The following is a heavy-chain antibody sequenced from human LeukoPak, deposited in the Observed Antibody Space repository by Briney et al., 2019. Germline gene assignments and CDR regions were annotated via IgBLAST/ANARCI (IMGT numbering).Heavy chain of an antibody. J-gene: IGHJ4*02. CDR3: ASEQLGRIWLDY. V-gene: IGHV1-69*13. Sequence: SVKVSCKASGGTFSSYAISWVRQAPGRGLEWMGGIIPIFGTANYAQKFQGRVTITADESTSTAYMELSSLRSEDTAVYYCASEQLGRIWLDYWGQGTLVTVSS. D-gene: IGHD5-24*01. CDR1: GGTFSSYA. CDR2: IIPIFGTA.